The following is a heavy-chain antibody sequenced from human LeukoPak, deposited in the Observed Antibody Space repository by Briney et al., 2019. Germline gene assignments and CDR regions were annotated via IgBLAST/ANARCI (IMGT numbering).Heavy chain of an antibody. CDR1: GFSMSRYW. V-gene: IGHV3-7*01. Sequence: GGSLRLSCAASGFSMSRYWMSWVRRAPGKGLEWVANIKQDGSEKYYVDSVKGRFTISRDNAKNSLYLQMNSLRAEDTAVYYCARSRITMIVVVIRIDAFDIWGQGTMVTVSS. J-gene: IGHJ3*02. CDR2: IKQDGSEK. CDR3: ARSRITMIVVVIRIDAFDI. D-gene: IGHD3-22*01.